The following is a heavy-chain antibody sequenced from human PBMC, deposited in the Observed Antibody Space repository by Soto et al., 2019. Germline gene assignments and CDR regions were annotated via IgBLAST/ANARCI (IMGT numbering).Heavy chain of an antibody. D-gene: IGHD2-2*01. J-gene: IGHJ4*02. V-gene: IGHV3-7*01. Sequence: GGSLRLSCAASGFTFSSYWMSWVRQAPGKGLEWVANIKQDGSEKYYVDSVKGRFTISRDNAKNSLYLQMNSLRAEDTAVYYGARDGADIVVVPAAPDYWGQGTLVTVSS. CDR1: GFTFSSYW. CDR2: IKQDGSEK. CDR3: ARDGADIVVVPAAPDY.